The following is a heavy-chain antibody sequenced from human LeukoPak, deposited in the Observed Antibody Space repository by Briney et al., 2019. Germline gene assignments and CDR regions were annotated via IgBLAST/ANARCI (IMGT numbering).Heavy chain of an antibody. Sequence: PSETLSLTCAVYGGSFSGYYWSWIRQPPGKGLEWIGEINHSGSTNYNPSLKSRVTISVDTSKNQFSLKLSSVTTADTAVYYCAREGGLRYFDWLFDYFDYWGQGTLVTVSS. J-gene: IGHJ4*02. CDR3: AREGGLRYFDWLFDYFDY. D-gene: IGHD3-9*01. CDR1: GGSFSGYY. V-gene: IGHV4-34*01. CDR2: INHSGST.